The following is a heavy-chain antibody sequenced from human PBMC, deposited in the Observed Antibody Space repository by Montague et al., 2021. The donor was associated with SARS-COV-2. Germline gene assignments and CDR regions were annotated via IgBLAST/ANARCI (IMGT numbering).Heavy chain of an antibody. Sequence: SETLSLTCTVSGGSISSYYWSWIRQPPGKGLEWIGYIYYSGSTNCNPSLKSRVTTSVDTSKNQFSLKLSSVTAADTAVYYCARGGYSSSWYGTHNWFDPWGQGTLVTVSS. D-gene: IGHD6-13*01. J-gene: IGHJ5*02. CDR1: GGSISSYY. V-gene: IGHV4-59*08. CDR2: IYYSGST. CDR3: ARGGYSSSWYGTHNWFDP.